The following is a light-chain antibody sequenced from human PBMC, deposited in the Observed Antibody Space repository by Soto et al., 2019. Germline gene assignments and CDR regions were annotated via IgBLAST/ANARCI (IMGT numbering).Light chain of an antibody. CDR3: QHRSNWPVT. CDR1: HSISSH. Sequence: EIVLTQSPATLSFSPGERATLSCRASHSISSHLGWYQQKPGQAPRLLIYDASNRATGIPARFSGSGSGTDFTLTISSLEPEDFAVYYCQHRSNWPVTFGGGTRVEIK. J-gene: IGKJ4*01. CDR2: DAS. V-gene: IGKV3-11*01.